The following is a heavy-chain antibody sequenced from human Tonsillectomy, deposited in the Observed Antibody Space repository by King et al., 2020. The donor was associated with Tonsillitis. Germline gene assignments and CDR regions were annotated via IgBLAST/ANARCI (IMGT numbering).Heavy chain of an antibody. CDR1: GYRFTSYW. CDR3: ARVGGPLVRGAYPDY. V-gene: IGHV5-51*01. J-gene: IGHJ4*02. Sequence: QLVQSGAEVKKPGESLKISCKASGYRFTSYWIGWVRQMPGKGLEWMGIIYPGGSDTRDSPSFQGQVTISDDISITTAYLQWSSLKASDTAMYYCARVGGPLVRGAYPDYWGQGTQVTVSS. CDR2: IYPGGSDT. D-gene: IGHD3-10*01.